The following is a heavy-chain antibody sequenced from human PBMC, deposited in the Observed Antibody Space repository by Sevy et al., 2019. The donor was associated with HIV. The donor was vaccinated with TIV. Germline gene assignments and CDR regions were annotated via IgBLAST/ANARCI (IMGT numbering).Heavy chain of an antibody. CDR1: GFIFNSYA. J-gene: IGHJ3*01. CDR2: VFMDGTKE. Sequence: GGSLRLSCAASGFIFNSYAIHWVRQAPGKGLEWVAVVFMDGTKEFSAESVKGRFTISRDNSKKKVFLQMNSLRDEDTAVYYCVRDHNDSSEYYLIGAYDVWGQGTTVTVSS. D-gene: IGHD3-22*01. V-gene: IGHV3-33*01. CDR3: VRDHNDSSEYYLIGAYDV.